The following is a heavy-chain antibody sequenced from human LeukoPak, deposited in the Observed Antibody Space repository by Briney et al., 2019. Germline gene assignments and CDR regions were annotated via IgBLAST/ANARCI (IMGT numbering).Heavy chain of an antibody. CDR1: GFTFSSYG. CDR2: IWYDGSNK. J-gene: IGHJ4*02. D-gene: IGHD6-13*01. V-gene: IGHV3-33*06. CDR3: AKRDSSSWYSLYFDY. Sequence: GGSLRLSCAASGFTFSSYGMHWVRQAPGKGLEWVAVIWYDGSNKYYADSVKGRFTISRDNSKNTLYLQMNSLRAEDTAVYYCAKRDSSSWYSLYFDYWGQGALVTVSS.